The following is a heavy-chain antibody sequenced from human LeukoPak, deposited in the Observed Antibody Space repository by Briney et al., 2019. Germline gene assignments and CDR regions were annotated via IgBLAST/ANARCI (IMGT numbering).Heavy chain of an antibody. J-gene: IGHJ6*03. V-gene: IGHV1-24*01. CDR1: GYTLTELS. Sequence: ASVKVSCKVSGYTLTELSMHWVRQAPGKGLEWMGGLDPEDGETIYAQKFQGRVTMTEDTSTDTAYMELSSLRSEDTAVYCCATVSGTTTLDYYYHMDVWGKGTTVTVSS. D-gene: IGHD1-1*01. CDR3: ATVSGTTTLDYYYHMDV. CDR2: LDPEDGET.